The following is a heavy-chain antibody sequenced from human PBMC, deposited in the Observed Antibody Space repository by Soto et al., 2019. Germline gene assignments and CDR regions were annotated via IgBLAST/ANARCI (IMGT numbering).Heavy chain of an antibody. CDR2: IIPIFGTA. Sequence: QVQLVQSGAEVKKPGSSVKVSCKASGGTFSSYAISWVRQAPGQGLEWMGGIIPIFGTANYAQEFQGRVTITADEAAGTAYMEMRSLRSEDTAVSYCARSKAGSSSSPKYYGMDVWGQWTTVTVSS. V-gene: IGHV1-69*01. J-gene: IGHJ6*02. D-gene: IGHD6-6*01. CDR3: ARSKAGSSSSPKYYGMDV. CDR1: GGTFSSYA.